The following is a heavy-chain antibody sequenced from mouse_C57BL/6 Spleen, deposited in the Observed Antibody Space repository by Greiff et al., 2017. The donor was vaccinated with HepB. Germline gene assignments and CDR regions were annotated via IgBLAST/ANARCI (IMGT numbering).Heavy chain of an antibody. V-gene: IGHV1-61*01. CDR1: GYTFTSYW. Sequence: QVQLQQPGAELVRPGSSVKLSCKASGYTFTSYWMDWVKQRPGQGLEWIGNIYPSDSETHYNQKFKDKATLTVDKSSSTAYMQLSSLTSEDSAVYYCARRYNSNYDYAMDYWGQGTSVTVSS. CDR3: ARRYNSNYDYAMDY. CDR2: IYPSDSET. D-gene: IGHD2-5*01. J-gene: IGHJ4*01.